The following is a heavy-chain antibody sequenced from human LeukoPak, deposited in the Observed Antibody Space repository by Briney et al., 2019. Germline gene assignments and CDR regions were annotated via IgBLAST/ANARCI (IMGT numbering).Heavy chain of an antibody. J-gene: IGHJ4*02. CDR2: IRSKANSYAT. Sequence: PGGSLRPSCAASGFTFSGSAMHWVRQASGKGLEWVGRIRSKANSYATAYAASVKGRFTISRDDSKNTAYLQMNSLKTEDTAVYYGTSVLPGYSSGWFDWGQGTLVTVSS. D-gene: IGHD6-19*01. CDR3: TSVLPGYSSGWFD. V-gene: IGHV3-73*01. CDR1: GFTFSGSA.